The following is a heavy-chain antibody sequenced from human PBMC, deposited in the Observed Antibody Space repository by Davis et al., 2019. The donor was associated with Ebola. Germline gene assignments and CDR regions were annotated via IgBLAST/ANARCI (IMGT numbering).Heavy chain of an antibody. CDR1: GGTFSSYA. CDR3: ARELRPSVGLLRSPQGY. J-gene: IGHJ4*02. Sequence: AASVKVSCKASGGTFSSYAISWVRQAPGQGLEWMGGIIPIFGTANYAQKFQGRVTITADESTSTAYMELSSLRSEDTAVYYCARELRPSVGLLRSPQGYWGQGTLVTVSS. CDR2: IIPIFGTA. V-gene: IGHV1-69*13. D-gene: IGHD1-26*01.